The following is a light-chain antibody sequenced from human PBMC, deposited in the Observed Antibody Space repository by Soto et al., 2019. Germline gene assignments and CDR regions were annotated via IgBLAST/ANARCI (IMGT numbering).Light chain of an antibody. Sequence: DIQMTQSPSTLSASVGDRVTITCRASQSISSYLAWYQQKPGKAPKLLIYEASTLESGVPSRFSGSGSGTEFTLTISSLQPDDFATYYCQQSNNYPWTFGQGTKVDIK. CDR1: QSISSY. CDR2: EAS. V-gene: IGKV1-5*03. J-gene: IGKJ1*01. CDR3: QQSNNYPWT.